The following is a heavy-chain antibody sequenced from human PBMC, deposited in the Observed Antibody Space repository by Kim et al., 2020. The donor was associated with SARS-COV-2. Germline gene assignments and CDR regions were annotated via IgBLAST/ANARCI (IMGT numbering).Heavy chain of an antibody. Sequence: GGSLRLSCAASGFTFDDYAMHWVRQAPGKGLEWVSGISWNSGSIGYADSVKGRFTISRDNSKNSLYLQMNSLRAEDTAVYYCAKGDYDSVNNWFDPWGQGTLVTVSS. J-gene: IGHJ5*02. CDR2: ISWNSGSI. CDR3: AKGDYDSVNNWFDP. V-gene: IGHV3-9*01. D-gene: IGHD3-22*01. CDR1: GFTFDDYA.